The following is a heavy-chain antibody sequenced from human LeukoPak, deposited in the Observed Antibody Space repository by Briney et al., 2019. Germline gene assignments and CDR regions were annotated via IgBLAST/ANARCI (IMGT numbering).Heavy chain of an antibody. J-gene: IGHJ4*02. CDR3: ARDDRNYYGSGALDY. V-gene: IGHV1-18*01. CDR2: ISAYNGNT. CDR1: GYTFTSYG. Sequence: ASVKVSCKASGYTFTSYGISWVRQAPGQGLEWMGWISAYNGNTNYAQKLQGRVTMTTDTSTSTAYMELRSLRSDDTAVYYCARDDRNYYGSGALDYWGQGTLVTVSS. D-gene: IGHD3-10*01.